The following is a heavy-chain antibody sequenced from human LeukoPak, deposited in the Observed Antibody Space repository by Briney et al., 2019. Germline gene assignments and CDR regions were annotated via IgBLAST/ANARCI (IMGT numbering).Heavy chain of an antibody. Sequence: GGSLRLSCAASRFTFSSYWMHWVRQAPGKGLVWVSRINSDGSSTTYADSAKGRFTISRDNAKNTLYLQMNSLRAEDTAVYYCARTIGSKNAFDIWGQGTMVTVSS. CDR1: RFTFSSYW. D-gene: IGHD1-26*01. V-gene: IGHV3-74*01. CDR2: INSDGSST. J-gene: IGHJ3*02. CDR3: ARTIGSKNAFDI.